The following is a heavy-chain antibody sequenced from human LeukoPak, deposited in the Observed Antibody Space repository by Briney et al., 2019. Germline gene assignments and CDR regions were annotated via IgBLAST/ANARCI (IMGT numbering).Heavy chain of an antibody. J-gene: IGHJ6*03. V-gene: IGHV1-69*13. Sequence: SVKVSCKASGGTFSSYAISWVRQAPGQGLESMGGIIPIFGTANYAQKFQGRVTITADESTSTAYMELSSLRSEDTAVYYRARGPYYYYYYMDVWGKGTTVTVSS. CDR1: GGTFSSYA. CDR3: ARGPYYYYYYMDV. CDR2: IIPIFGTA.